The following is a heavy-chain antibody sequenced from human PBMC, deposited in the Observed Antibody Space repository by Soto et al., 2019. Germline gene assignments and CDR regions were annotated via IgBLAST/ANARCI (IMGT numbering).Heavy chain of an antibody. CDR3: ARHVPAAGYYYGTDV. J-gene: IGHJ6*04. CDR1: GGTFSSYA. Sequence: QVQLVQSGAEVKKPGSSVKVSCKASGGTFSSYAISWVRQAPGQGLEWMGGIIPIFGTANYAQKFQGRVTSTADESTSTAYIELSSLRSEDTAAYYCARHVPAAGYYYGTDVWGKGTTVTVSS. D-gene: IGHD2-2*01. V-gene: IGHV1-69*01. CDR2: IIPIFGTA.